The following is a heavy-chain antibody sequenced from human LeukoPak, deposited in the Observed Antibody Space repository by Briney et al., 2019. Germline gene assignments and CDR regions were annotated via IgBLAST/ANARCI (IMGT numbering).Heavy chain of an antibody. Sequence: SETLSLTCTASGGSISGYYWSWIRQPPGKGLEWIGNIFYSGNTNYNPSVQSRVTISLDTSKNQVSLNLRSVSAADTAMYFCAREDNNSGWPNWFDPWGQGTLVTVSS. CDR3: AREDNNSGWPNWFDP. D-gene: IGHD6-19*01. V-gene: IGHV4-59*01. CDR2: IFYSGNT. CDR1: GGSISGYY. J-gene: IGHJ5*02.